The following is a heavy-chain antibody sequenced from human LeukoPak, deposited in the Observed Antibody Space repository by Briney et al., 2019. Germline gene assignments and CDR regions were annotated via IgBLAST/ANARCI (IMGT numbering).Heavy chain of an antibody. CDR1: GFIFSRYG. Sequence: GGPLRLSCAAAGFIFSRYGVAWVRRAPGKGLEWVANIKPDGSEKKDVDSVKGRFTISRDNAKNSLYLQMSSLRAEETAVYYCARVGYSDESLVYWGQGTLVTVSS. V-gene: IGHV3-7*05. CDR2: IKPDGSEK. D-gene: IGHD4-17*01. CDR3: ARVGYSDESLVY. J-gene: IGHJ4*02.